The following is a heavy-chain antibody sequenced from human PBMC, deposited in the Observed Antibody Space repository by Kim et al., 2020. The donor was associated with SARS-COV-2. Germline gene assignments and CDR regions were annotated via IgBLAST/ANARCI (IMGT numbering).Heavy chain of an antibody. CDR2: TT. Sequence: TTDLATPVKGRFTISRNDSKNTLYLLMNSRKTEVTAVYYCTTADRSILDYWGQGTLVTVSS. J-gene: IGHJ4*02. CDR3: TTADRSILDY. V-gene: IGHV3-15*01. D-gene: IGHD2-15*01.